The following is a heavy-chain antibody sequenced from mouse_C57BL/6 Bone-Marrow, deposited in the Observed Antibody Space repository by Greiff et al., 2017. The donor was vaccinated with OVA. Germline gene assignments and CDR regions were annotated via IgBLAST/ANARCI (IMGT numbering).Heavy chain of an antibody. V-gene: IGHV5-16*01. CDR2: INYDGSST. CDR3: ARDSYYYGSSYGYFDV. CDR1: GFTFNDYY. J-gene: IGHJ1*03. D-gene: IGHD1-1*01. Sequence: EVKLVESEGGLVQPGSSMKLSCTASGFTFNDYYMAWVRQVPEKGLEWVANINYDGSSTYYLDSLKSRFIISRDNAKNILYLQMSSLKSEDTATYYCARDSYYYGSSYGYFDVWGTGTTVTVSS.